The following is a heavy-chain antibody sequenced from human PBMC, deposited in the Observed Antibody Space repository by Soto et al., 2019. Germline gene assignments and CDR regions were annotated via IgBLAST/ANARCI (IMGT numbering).Heavy chain of an antibody. V-gene: IGHV3-48*01. CDR2: ISSSSSTI. D-gene: IGHD2-8*01. Sequence: EVQLVESGGGLVQPGGSLRLSCAASGFTFSSYSMNWVRQAPGKGLEWGSYISSSSSTIYYADSVKGRFTISRDNAKNSLYLQMNSLRAEDTAVYYCARDGYCTNGVCPYYYYYYMDVWGKGTTVTVSS. J-gene: IGHJ6*03. CDR1: GFTFSSYS. CDR3: ARDGYCTNGVCPYYYYYYMDV.